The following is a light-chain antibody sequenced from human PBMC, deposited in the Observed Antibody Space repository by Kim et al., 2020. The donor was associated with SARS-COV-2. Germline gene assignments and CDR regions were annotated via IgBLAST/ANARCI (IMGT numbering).Light chain of an antibody. J-gene: IGLJ3*02. Sequence: APGKTARITCGGYNIGSTSVHWYQQKPGQAPVLVIYYDSDRPSGIPERFSGSNSGNTATLTISRVEAGDEADYYCQVWDSSSDHPVFGGGTQLTVL. V-gene: IGLV3-21*04. CDR1: NIGSTS. CDR3: QVWDSSSDHPV. CDR2: YDS.